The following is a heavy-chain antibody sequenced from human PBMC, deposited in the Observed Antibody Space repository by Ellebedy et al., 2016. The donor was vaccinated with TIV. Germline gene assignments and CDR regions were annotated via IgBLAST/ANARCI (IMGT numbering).Heavy chain of an antibody. V-gene: IGHV3-48*02. CDR1: GFTFSAYS. CDR3: AVLVAAGMDV. Sequence: PGGSLRLSCETSGFTFSAYSLNWVRQAPGKGLEWVAYISGSAETVYYADSVKGRFTISRDNTKSSVYLKMDSLREEDTAVYYCAVLVAAGMDVWGLGTTVTVSS. D-gene: IGHD5-12*01. J-gene: IGHJ6*02. CDR2: ISGSAETV.